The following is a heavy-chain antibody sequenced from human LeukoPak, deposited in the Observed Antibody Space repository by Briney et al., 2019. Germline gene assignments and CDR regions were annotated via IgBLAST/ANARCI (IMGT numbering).Heavy chain of an antibody. Sequence: SETLSLTCAVYGGSFSGYYWSWIRQPPGKGLEWIGEINHSGSTNYNPSLKSRVTISVDTSKNQFSLKLSSVTAADTAVYYCARHSCSGGSCLKFDPWGQGTLVTVSS. J-gene: IGHJ5*02. CDR1: GGSFSGYY. CDR2: INHSGST. CDR3: ARHSCSGGSCLKFDP. V-gene: IGHV4-34*01. D-gene: IGHD2-15*01.